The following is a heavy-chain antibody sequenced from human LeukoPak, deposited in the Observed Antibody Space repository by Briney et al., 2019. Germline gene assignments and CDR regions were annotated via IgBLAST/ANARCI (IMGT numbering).Heavy chain of an antibody. V-gene: IGHV4-4*02. D-gene: IGHD3-16*01. CDR1: GGSISSESW. J-gene: IGHJ6*02. CDR3: ARVSFAAHGMDV. CDR2: IHHSGST. Sequence: SETLSLTCAVSGGSISSESWWNWVRQPPGKGLEWIGEIHHSGSTNYNPSLTSRVTISIDKSKNQFSLKLSSVTAADTAVYYCARVSFAAHGMDVWGQGTTVTVSS.